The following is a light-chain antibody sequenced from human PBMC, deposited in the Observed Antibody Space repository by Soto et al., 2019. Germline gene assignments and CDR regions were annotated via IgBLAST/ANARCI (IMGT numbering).Light chain of an antibody. CDR1: QSVSSK. CDR2: GAS. J-gene: IGKJ3*01. Sequence: EIVMTQSPATLSVSPGERATLSCRASQSVSSKLAWYQQKRGQAPRLLIYGASARATGIPGRFSGSGSRTEFTLTISSLQSEDFAVYYCQQYNDWPLNFGPGTKVDI. V-gene: IGKV3-15*01. CDR3: QQYNDWPLN.